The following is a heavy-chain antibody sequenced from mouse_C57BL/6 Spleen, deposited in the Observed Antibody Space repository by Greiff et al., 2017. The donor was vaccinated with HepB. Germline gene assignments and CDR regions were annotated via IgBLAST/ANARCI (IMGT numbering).Heavy chain of an antibody. V-gene: IGHV3-6*01. Sequence: EVKLMESGPGLVKPSQSLSLTCSVTGYSITSGYYWNWIRQFPGNKLEWMGYISYDGSNNYNPSLKNRISITRDTSKNQFFLKLNSVTTEDTATYYCARESTILRGVAYWGQGTLVTVSA. J-gene: IGHJ3*01. D-gene: IGHD2-1*01. CDR1: GYSITSGYY. CDR3: ARESTILRGVAY. CDR2: ISYDGSN.